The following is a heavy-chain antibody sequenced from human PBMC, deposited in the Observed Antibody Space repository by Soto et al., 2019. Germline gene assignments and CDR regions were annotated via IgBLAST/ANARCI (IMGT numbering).Heavy chain of an antibody. J-gene: IGHJ5*02. Sequence: QVQLVQSGAEVKKPGASVKVSCKASGYTFTSSDINRVRQATGQGLEWMGWMNPNSGNTGYAQKFQGRITLTRSTSINTAYLELSSLSSDDSAVYYCARGASPWGQGTLVTVSS. V-gene: IGHV1-8*01. CDR3: ARGASP. CDR1: GYTFTSSD. CDR2: MNPNSGNT.